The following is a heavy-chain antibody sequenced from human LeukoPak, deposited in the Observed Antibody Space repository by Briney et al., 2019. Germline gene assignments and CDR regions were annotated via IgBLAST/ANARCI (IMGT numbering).Heavy chain of an antibody. Sequence: TAGGSLRLSCAASGFTFSSYSMNWVRQAPGKGLEWVSSISSSSSYIYYADSEKGRFTISRDNAKNSLYLQMNSLRAEDTAVYYCARGIPYDSSGYSVPFDYWGQGTLVTVSS. CDR2: ISSSSSYI. CDR1: GFTFSSYS. J-gene: IGHJ4*02. D-gene: IGHD3-22*01. V-gene: IGHV3-21*01. CDR3: ARGIPYDSSGYSVPFDY.